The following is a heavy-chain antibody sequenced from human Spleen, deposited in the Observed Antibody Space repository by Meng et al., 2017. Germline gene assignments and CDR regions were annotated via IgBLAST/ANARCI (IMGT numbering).Heavy chain of an antibody. CDR2: IYPADSDT. J-gene: IGHJ6*02. CDR3: ASWIDYYYGMDV. Sequence: KVSCKGSGYSFNTYWIAWVRQMPGEGLEWMGVIYPADSDTRYSPPFQGQVTFSVDKSISTAYLQWSSLRASDTGMYYCASWIDYYYGMDVWGQGTTVTVSS. D-gene: IGHD5-12*01. CDR1: GYSFNTYW. V-gene: IGHV5-51*01.